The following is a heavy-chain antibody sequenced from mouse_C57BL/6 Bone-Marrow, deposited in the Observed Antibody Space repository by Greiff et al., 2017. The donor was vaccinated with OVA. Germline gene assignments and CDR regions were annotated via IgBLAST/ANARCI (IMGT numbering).Heavy chain of an antibody. J-gene: IGHJ4*01. CDR3: ARRGDGSSQYYYAMDY. D-gene: IGHD1-1*01. V-gene: IGHV1-59*01. CDR1: GYTFTSYW. CDR2: IDPSDSYT. Sequence: VQLQQPGAELVRPGTSVKLSCKASGYTFTSYWMHWVKQRPGQGLEWIGVIDPSDSYTNYNQKFKGKATLTVDTSSSTAYMQLSSLTSEDSAVYYCARRGDGSSQYYYAMDYWGQGTSVTVSS.